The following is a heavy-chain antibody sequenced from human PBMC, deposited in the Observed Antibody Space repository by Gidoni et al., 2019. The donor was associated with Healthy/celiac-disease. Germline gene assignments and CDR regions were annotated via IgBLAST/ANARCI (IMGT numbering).Heavy chain of an antibody. V-gene: IGHV4-30-4*01. J-gene: IGHJ3*02. CDR3: ARMTYSSGWYMYGRAFDI. CDR2: IYYSGST. CDR1: GGSISSGDYS. D-gene: IGHD6-19*01. Sequence: QVQLQESGPGLVKPSQTLSLTCTVSGGSISSGDYSWSWIRQPPGKGLEWIGYIYYSGSTYYNPSLKSRVTISVDTSKNQFSLKLSSVTAADTAVYYCARMTYSSGWYMYGRAFDIWGQGTMVTVSS.